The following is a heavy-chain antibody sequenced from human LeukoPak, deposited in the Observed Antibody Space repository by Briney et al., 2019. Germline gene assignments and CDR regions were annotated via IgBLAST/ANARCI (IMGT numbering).Heavy chain of an antibody. Sequence: ASVKVSCKVSGYTLTELSMHWVRQAPGKGLEWMGGFDPEDGETIYAQKFQGRVTMTEDTSTDTAYMELSSLRSEDTAVYYCATFVLGALRITMVRGPLQAPWFDPWGQGTLVTVSS. D-gene: IGHD3-10*01. CDR1: GYTLTELS. CDR2: FDPEDGET. J-gene: IGHJ5*02. V-gene: IGHV1-24*01. CDR3: ATFVLGALRITMVRGPLQAPWFDP.